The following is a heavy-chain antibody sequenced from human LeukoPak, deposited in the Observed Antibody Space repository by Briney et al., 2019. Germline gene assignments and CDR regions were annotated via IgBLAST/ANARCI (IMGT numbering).Heavy chain of an antibody. CDR1: GFTYSSYW. V-gene: IGHV3-74*03. D-gene: IGHD1-14*01. J-gene: IGHJ4*02. CDR3: ARSNHADDF. Sequence: TGGSLRLSCADSGFTYSSYWTQWVRQVPGKGLVWVSRINTSGSSTTYAESVKGRFTISRDNAKNTPYLQMDSLRAEDTGVYYCARSNHADDFWGQGTLVTVSS. CDR2: INTSGSST.